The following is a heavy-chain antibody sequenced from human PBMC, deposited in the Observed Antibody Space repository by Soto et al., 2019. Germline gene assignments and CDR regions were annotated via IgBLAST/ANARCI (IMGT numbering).Heavy chain of an antibody. V-gene: IGHV3-9*01. J-gene: IGHJ1*01. CDR2: INWNSGSI. D-gene: IGHD6-13*01. CDR1: GFTFDDYA. CDR3: VKDESINWYSGHFRH. Sequence: EVQLVESGGGLVQPGRSLRLSCAASGFTFDDYAMHWFRKVPGKGLEWVSGINWNSGSIGYGDSVKGRFAISRDNAKNSLHLQMNSLSAEDTAFYYCVKDESINWYSGHFRHWGQGTLVTVSS.